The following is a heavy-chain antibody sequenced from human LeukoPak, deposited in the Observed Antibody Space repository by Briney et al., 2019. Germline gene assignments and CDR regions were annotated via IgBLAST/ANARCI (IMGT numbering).Heavy chain of an antibody. J-gene: IGHJ4*02. V-gene: IGHV3-23*01. CDR1: GFTFSNCG. CDR2: MSGSAGDT. D-gene: IGHD4-17*01. Sequence: GGSLRLSCAASGFTFSNCGMSWVRQAPGKGLEWVSAMSGSAGDTYYADAVMGRFTISRDNPNNTLYLQMNSLRAEDTAVYYCAKEGFYGDFEYYFDSWGQGALVTVSS. CDR3: AKEGFYGDFEYYFDS.